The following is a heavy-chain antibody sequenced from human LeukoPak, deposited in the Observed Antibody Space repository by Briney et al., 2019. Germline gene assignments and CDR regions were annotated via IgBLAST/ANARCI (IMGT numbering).Heavy chain of an antibody. V-gene: IGHV4-59*01. CDR2: IHYTGST. Sequence: SETLSLTCTVSGGSIRTYYWSWIRQPPGKGLEWIGYIHYTGSTYYNPSLKSRVTMSVDTSKNQFSLRLNSVTAADTAVYYCAPYDSSITATYFDSCGYGTLVTVSS. CDR1: GGSIRTYY. CDR3: APYDSSITATYFDS. D-gene: IGHD3-22*01. J-gene: IGHJ4*01.